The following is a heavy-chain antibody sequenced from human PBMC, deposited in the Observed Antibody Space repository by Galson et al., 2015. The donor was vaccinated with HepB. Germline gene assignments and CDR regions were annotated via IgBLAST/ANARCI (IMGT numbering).Heavy chain of an antibody. J-gene: IGHJ3*02. CDR3: ARRSDSGSYAHDAFDI. D-gene: IGHD1-26*01. V-gene: IGHV5-10-1*01. CDR2: IDPSDSYT. Sequence: QSGAEVKKPGESLRISCKGSGYSFTSYWISWVRQIPGKGLEWMGRIDPSDSYTNYSPSFQGHVTISADKSISTAYLQWSSLKASDTAMYYCARRSDSGSYAHDAFDIWGQGTMVTVSS. CDR1: GYSFTSYW.